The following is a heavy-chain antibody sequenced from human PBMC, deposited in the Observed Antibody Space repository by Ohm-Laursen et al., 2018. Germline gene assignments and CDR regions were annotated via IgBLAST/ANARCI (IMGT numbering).Heavy chain of an antibody. CDR1: GGSISSYY. Sequence: TLSLTCTVSGGSISSYYWSWIRQPAGKGLEWIGRIYTSGSTNYNPSLKSRVTMSVDTSKNQFSLKLSSVTAADTAVYYCATNFLVPAAIAYFDLWGRGTLVTVSS. D-gene: IGHD2-2*02. CDR2: IYTSGST. V-gene: IGHV4-4*07. CDR3: ATNFLVPAAIAYFDL. J-gene: IGHJ2*01.